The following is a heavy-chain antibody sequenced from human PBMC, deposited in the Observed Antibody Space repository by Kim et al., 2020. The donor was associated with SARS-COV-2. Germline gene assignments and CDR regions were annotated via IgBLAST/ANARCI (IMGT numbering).Heavy chain of an antibody. J-gene: IGHJ6*02. V-gene: IGHV3-30*01. CDR3: ARRYQSPYYYYYGMDV. D-gene: IGHD2-2*01. Sequence: VKGRFTTSRDNSKNTLYLQMNSLRAEDTAVYYCARRYQSPYYYYYGMDVWGQGTTVTVSS.